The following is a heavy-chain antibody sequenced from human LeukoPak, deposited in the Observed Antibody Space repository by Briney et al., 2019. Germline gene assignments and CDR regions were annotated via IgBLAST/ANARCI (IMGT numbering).Heavy chain of an antibody. Sequence: SETLSLTCTVSGGSISSYYWSWIRQPPGKGLEWIGYIYYSGSTNYNPSLKSRVTISVDTSKNQFSLKLSSVTAADTAVYYCARDRADSSGYNWFDSWGQGTLVTVSS. J-gene: IGHJ5*01. CDR2: IYYSGST. CDR3: ARDRADSSGYNWFDS. V-gene: IGHV4-59*01. CDR1: GGSISSYY. D-gene: IGHD3-22*01.